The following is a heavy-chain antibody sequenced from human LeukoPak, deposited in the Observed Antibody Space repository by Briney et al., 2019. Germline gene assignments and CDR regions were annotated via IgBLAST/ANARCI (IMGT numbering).Heavy chain of an antibody. J-gene: IGHJ4*02. D-gene: IGHD5-12*01. V-gene: IGHV3-23*01. CDR1: GFTFSSYA. Sequence: GGSLRLSCAASGFTFSSYAMSWVRQAPGKGLEWVSAISGSGGSTYYADSVKGRFTISRDNSKNTLYLQMDSLRAEDTAVYYCARGYSGYRYFDYWGQGTLVTVSS. CDR3: ARGYSGYRYFDY. CDR2: ISGSGGST.